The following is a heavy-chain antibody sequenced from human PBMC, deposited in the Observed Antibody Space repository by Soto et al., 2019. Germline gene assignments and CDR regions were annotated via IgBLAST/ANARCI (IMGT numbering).Heavy chain of an antibody. CDR3: ATSRGYTYGNQGFDY. CDR1: GYTFTGYY. D-gene: IGHD5-18*01. V-gene: IGHV1-2*04. Sequence: ASVKVSCKASGYTFTGYYMHWVRQAPGQGLEWMGWINPNSDGTNYAQKFQGWVTMTRDTSISTAYMELSRLRSDDTAVYYCATSRGYTYGNQGFDYWGQGTLVTVSS. J-gene: IGHJ4*02. CDR2: INPNSDGT.